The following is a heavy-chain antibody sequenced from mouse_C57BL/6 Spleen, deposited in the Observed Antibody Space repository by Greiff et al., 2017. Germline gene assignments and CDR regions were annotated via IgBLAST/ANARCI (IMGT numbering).Heavy chain of an antibody. CDR2: INPNNGGT. J-gene: IGHJ2*01. CDR1: GYTFTDYY. CDR3: ARSYYGSSLDY. D-gene: IGHD1-1*01. Sequence: EVKLLESGPELVKPGASVKISCKASGYTFTDYYMNWVKQSHGKSLEWIGDINPNNGGTSYNQKFKGKATLTVDKSSSTAYMELRSLTSEDSAVYYCARSYYGSSLDYWGQGTTLTVSS. V-gene: IGHV1-26*01.